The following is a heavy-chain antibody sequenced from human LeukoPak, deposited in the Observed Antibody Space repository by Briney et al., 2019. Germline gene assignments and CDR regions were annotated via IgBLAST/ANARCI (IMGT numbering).Heavy chain of an antibody. CDR2: VHSSGDI. CDR3: ARGASPKDGVFFDY. D-gene: IGHD4-17*01. CDR1: GVSITSGSYY. V-gene: IGHV4-61*02. J-gene: IGHJ4*02. Sequence: SETLSLTCSVSGVSITSGSYYWSWIRQSAGKGLEWIGRVHSSGDIYHNAAFRSRAAVSGDASKNQFSLQLNSVTAADTAVYYCARGASPKDGVFFDYWGQGALIIVSS.